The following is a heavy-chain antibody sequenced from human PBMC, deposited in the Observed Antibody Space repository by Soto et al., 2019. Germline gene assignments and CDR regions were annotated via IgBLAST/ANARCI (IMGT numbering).Heavy chain of an antibody. CDR1: GGSISCGDYY. D-gene: IGHD3-22*01. CDR3: ARARNYYDSSGYYVGDAFDI. J-gene: IGHJ3*02. CDR2: IYYSGST. Sequence: QVQLQESGPGLVKPSQTLSLTCTVSGGSISCGDYYWSWIRQPPGKGLEWIGYIYYSGSTYYNPSLKSRVTISVDTSKNQFSLKLSSVTAADTAVYYCARARNYYDSSGYYVGDAFDIWGQGTMVTVSS. V-gene: IGHV4-30-4*01.